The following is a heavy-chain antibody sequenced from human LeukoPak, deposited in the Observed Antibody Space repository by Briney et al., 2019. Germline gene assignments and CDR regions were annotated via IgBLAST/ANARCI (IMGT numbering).Heavy chain of an antibody. D-gene: IGHD2-2*01. J-gene: IGHJ4*02. CDR2: IHSDDSDT. V-gene: IGHV5-51*01. Sequence: GESLNISCEGSGYSFTNYWIGWVRQMPGKGLEWMGIIHSDDSDTRYSPSFQGQVTISADKSIGTAYLQWSSLKASDTAMYYCAIGGDSSTSCYRCFNYWGQGTLVTVSS. CDR3: AIGGDSSTSCYRCFNY. CDR1: GYSFTNYW.